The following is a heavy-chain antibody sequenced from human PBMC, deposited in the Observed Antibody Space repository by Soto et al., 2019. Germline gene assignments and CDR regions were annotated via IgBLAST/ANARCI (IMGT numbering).Heavy chain of an antibody. J-gene: IGHJ4*02. CDR1: GFTFSSYA. CDR3: ARSGDSSSWFIQGGNDY. V-gene: IGHV3-23*01. Sequence: EVQLLESGGGLVQPGGSLRLSCAASGFTFSSYAMSWVRQAPGKGLEWVSAISGSGGSTYYADSVKGRFTISRDNSKSTLYLQMNSLRAEDTAVYYCARSGDSSSWFIQGGNDYWGQGTLVTVSS. CDR2: ISGSGGST. D-gene: IGHD6-13*01.